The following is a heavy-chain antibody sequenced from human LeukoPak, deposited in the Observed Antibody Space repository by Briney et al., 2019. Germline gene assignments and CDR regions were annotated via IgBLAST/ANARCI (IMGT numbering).Heavy chain of an antibody. J-gene: IGHJ3*02. CDR2: INTNTGNP. V-gene: IGHV7-4-1*02. Sequence: ASVKVSCKASGYTFTTCAIHWVRQAPGQGLEWMGWINTNTGNPTYAQGFTGRFVFSLDTSVSTAYLQISSLKAEDTAVYYCARALFYDWDVGADEGAFDIWGQGTLVTVSS. CDR3: ARALFYDWDVGADEGAFDI. CDR1: GYTFTTCA. D-gene: IGHD2/OR15-2a*01.